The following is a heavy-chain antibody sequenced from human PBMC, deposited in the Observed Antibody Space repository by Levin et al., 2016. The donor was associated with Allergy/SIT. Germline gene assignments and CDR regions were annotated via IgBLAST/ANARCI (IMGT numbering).Heavy chain of an antibody. Sequence: ASVKVSCKASGYTFTSYGISWVRQAPGQGLEWMGWISAYNGNTNYAQKLQGRVTMTTDTSTSTAYMELRSLRSDDTAVYYCASGTMVRGVIITEYQHWGQGTLVTVS. CDR1: GYTFTSYG. D-gene: IGHD3-10*01. CDR2: ISAYNGNT. V-gene: IGHV1-18*01. J-gene: IGHJ1*01. CDR3: ASGTMVRGVIITEYQH.